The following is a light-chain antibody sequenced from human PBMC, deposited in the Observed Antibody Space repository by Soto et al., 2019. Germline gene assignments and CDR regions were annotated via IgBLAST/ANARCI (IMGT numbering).Light chain of an antibody. J-gene: IGKJ2*01. V-gene: IGKV3-15*01. Sequence: EIVMTQSPATLSVSPGERATLSCRASQSVSSNLAWYQQKPGQAPRLLIYGASTRATGIPARFSGSGSGTEFTLTISSLEPEDFAVYYCQQRLNWPPYTFGQGTKLEIK. CDR3: QQRLNWPPYT. CDR1: QSVSSN. CDR2: GAS.